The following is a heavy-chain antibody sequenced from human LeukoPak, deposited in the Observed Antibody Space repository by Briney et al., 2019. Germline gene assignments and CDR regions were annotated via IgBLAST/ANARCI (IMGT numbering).Heavy chain of an antibody. D-gene: IGHD5-12*01. J-gene: IGHJ5*02. CDR3: ARTRSVDLSRFDP. Sequence: EASVKVSCKASGYTFTGYYMHWVRQAPGQGLEWMGWINPNSGGTNYAQKFQGRVTMTRDTSISTAYMELSRLRSDDTAVYYCARTRSVDLSRFDPWGQGTLVTVSS. V-gene: IGHV1-2*02. CDR1: GYTFTGYY. CDR2: INPNSGGT.